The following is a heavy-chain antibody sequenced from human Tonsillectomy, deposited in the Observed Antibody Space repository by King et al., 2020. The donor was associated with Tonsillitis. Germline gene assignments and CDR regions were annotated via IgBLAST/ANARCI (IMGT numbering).Heavy chain of an antibody. CDR3: ARPVVGYCSGGSCYHFDY. CDR2: IYPGDSDT. Sequence: VQLVESGAEVKKPGESLKISCKGSGYSFTSYWIGWVRQMPGKGLEWMGIIYPGDSDTRYSPSFQGQVTISADKSISTAYLQWSSLKASDTAMYYCARPVVGYCSGGSCYHFDYWGQGTLVTVSS. CDR1: GYSFTSYW. V-gene: IGHV5-51*01. J-gene: IGHJ4*02. D-gene: IGHD2-15*01.